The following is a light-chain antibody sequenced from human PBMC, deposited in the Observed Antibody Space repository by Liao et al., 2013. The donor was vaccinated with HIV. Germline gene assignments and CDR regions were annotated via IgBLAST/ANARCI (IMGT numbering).Light chain of an antibody. J-gene: IGLJ3*02. Sequence: GSVAPGKTARITCGGDNIISKSVHWYQQRPGQAPVLVIYFDGDRPSGIPERFSGSNSGSTATLTISRVEVGDEADYYCQVWDSITDHWVFGGGTKLTVL. CDR1: NIISKS. CDR3: QVWDSITDHWV. V-gene: IGLV3-21*01. CDR2: FDG.